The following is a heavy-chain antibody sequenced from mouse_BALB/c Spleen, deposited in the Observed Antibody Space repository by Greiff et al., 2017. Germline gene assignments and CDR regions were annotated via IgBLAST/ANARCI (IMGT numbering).Heavy chain of an antibody. D-gene: IGHD2-4*01. Sequence: QVHVKQSGPGLVAPSQSLSITCTVSGFSLTSYGVHWVRQPPGKGLEWLGVIWAGGSTNYNSALMSRLSISKDNSKSQVFLKMNSLQTDDTAMYYCARGSTMITTGAWFAYWGQGTLVTVSA. CDR3: ARGSTMITTGAWFAY. CDR2: IWAGGST. CDR1: GFSLTSYG. V-gene: IGHV2-9*02. J-gene: IGHJ3*01.